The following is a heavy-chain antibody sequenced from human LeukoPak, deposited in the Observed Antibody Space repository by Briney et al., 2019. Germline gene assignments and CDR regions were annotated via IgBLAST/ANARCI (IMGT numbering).Heavy chain of an antibody. CDR1: GYNFTSYW. CDR3: ARQTTSSRYLNRAYMDV. J-gene: IGHJ6*03. CDR2: IYPGDSDT. Sequence: GESLKISCKASGYNFTSYWIDWVRQMPGKGLQWMGIIYPGDSDTRYSPSFQGQVTISADKSISTAYLQWGSLKASDTAMYYCARQTTSSRYLNRAYMDVWGKGTTVTVSS. D-gene: IGHD6-13*01. V-gene: IGHV5-51*01.